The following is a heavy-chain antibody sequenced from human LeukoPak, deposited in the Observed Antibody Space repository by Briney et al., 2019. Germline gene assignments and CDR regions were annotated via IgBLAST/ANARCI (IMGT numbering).Heavy chain of an antibody. CDR1: GGSIGSYY. J-gene: IGHJ3*02. Sequence: SGTLSLTCTVSGGSIGSYYWSWIRQPPRKGLEWIGYISYSVSTKYKPSLKSRVTISVDTSKNQFSLKLSSVTAADTAVYYCARGRFLDAFDIWGQGTMVTVS. D-gene: IGHD3-3*01. CDR2: ISYSVST. CDR3: ARGRFLDAFDI. V-gene: IGHV4-59*01.